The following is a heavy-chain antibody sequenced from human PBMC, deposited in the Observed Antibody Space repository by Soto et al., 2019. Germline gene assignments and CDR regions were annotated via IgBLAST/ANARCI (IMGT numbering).Heavy chain of an antibody. CDR3: VRVVAIPGYPDN. V-gene: IGHV1-69*14. J-gene: IGHJ4*02. D-gene: IGHD5-12*01. CDR1: GATFSSYA. Sequence: QVELVQYEAEVRQPASSVRVSCKTSGATFSSYAITWVRQAPGQGLEWMGGIVPTVDTSTYAQKFQGRVTITADKFTNTVYMELSSLRSDDTAVYYCVRVVAIPGYPDNWGQGTLVTVSS. CDR2: IVPTVDTS.